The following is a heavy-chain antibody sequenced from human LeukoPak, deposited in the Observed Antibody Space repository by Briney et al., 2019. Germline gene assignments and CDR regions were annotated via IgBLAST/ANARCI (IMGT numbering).Heavy chain of an antibody. V-gene: IGHV4-30-4*08. CDR3: ARAYDFWSGNYYYCMDV. CDR1: GGSISSGDYY. CDR2: IYYSGST. J-gene: IGHJ6*03. Sequence: PSETLSLTCTVSGGSISSGDYYWSWIRQPPGKGLEWIGYIYYSGSTYYNPSLKSRVTISVDTSKNQFSLKLSSVTAADTAVYYCARAYDFWSGNYYYCMDVWGKGTTVTVSS. D-gene: IGHD3-3*01.